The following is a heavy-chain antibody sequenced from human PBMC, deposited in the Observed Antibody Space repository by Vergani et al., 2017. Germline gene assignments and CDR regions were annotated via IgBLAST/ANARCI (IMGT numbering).Heavy chain of an antibody. J-gene: IGHJ3*01. D-gene: IGHD5-12*01. Sequence: VQLVESGGGVVQPGGSLRLSCEASGITFWKFGMHWVRQGPGKGLEWVSGISWNSGAVDYADSVRGRFTISRDNAKNSLFLEMNSLRFEDTAVYFCTKGSVYYHDSAGHGYDPYTGFDRWGQGTLVTVSS. CDR2: ISWNSGAV. CDR3: TKGSVYYHDSAGHGYDPYTGFDR. CDR1: GITFWKFG. V-gene: IGHV3-9*01.